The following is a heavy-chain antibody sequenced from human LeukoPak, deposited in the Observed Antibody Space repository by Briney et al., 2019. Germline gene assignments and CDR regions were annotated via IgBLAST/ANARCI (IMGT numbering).Heavy chain of an antibody. D-gene: IGHD3-16*02. Sequence: GGSLRLSCAASGFTFNTYSMNWVRQVPGKGLEWVSGISATGTITYHADSVKGRFTISRDNSRNMLFVQMNSLRVEDTAVYYCAKVAGTVRSGSLYYFDYWGQGALVTVSS. CDR1: GFTFNTYS. CDR2: ISATGTIT. V-gene: IGHV3-23*01. J-gene: IGHJ4*02. CDR3: AKVAGTVRSGSLYYFDY.